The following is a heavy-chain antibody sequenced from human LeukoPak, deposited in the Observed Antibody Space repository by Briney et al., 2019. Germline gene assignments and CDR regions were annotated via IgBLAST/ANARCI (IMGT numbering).Heavy chain of an antibody. J-gene: IGHJ4*02. V-gene: IGHV3-23*01. Sequence: GGSLRLSCAASGFTFSSYAMNWVRQAPGKGLEWVSVVSGSGTYYADSVKGRSTISRDNSKNTLYLQMDSLRVEDTALYYCAKDRVGGYRVFDDWGQGTLVTVSS. D-gene: IGHD5-12*01. CDR2: VSGSGT. CDR1: GFTFSSYA. CDR3: AKDRVGGYRVFDD.